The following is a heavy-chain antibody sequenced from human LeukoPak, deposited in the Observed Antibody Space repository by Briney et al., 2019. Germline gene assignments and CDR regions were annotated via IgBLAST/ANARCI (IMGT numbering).Heavy chain of an antibody. J-gene: IGHJ6*03. CDR3: ARDRFWSGYNYYYMDV. D-gene: IGHD3-3*01. CDR2: IYYSGST. V-gene: IGHV4-59*01. CDR1: GGSISSYY. Sequence: SETLSLTCTVSGGSISSYYWSWLRQPPGKGLEWIGYIYYSGSTNYNPSLKSRVTISVDTSKNQFSLKLSSVTAADTAVYYCARDRFWSGYNYYYMDVWGKGTTVTVSS.